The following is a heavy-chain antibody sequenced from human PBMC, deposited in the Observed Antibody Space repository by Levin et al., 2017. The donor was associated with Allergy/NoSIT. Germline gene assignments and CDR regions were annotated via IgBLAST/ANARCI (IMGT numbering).Heavy chain of an antibody. CDR3: ARHHCDATYCLGYLDR. Sequence: KVSCEASGYSFTDYWIGWVRQMPGKGLEWMAIIYPDDSDTRYSPSFQGQVTISADKSINTVYLQWSSLKASDTAIYYCARHHCDATYCLGYLDRWGHGTLVTVSS. D-gene: IGHD2-21*01. V-gene: IGHV5-51*01. CDR1: GYSFTDYW. CDR2: IYPDDSDT. J-gene: IGHJ4*01.